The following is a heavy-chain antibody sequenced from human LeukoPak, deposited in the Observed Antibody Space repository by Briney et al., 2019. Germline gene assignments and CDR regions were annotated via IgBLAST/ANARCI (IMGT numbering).Heavy chain of an antibody. V-gene: IGHV4-39*01. D-gene: IGHD1-26*01. CDR3: ARGAYSGSYLYFDY. J-gene: IGHJ4*02. Sequence: SETLSLTCTVSGGSISSSSYYWGWIRQPPGKGLEWIGSIYYSGSTYYNPSLKSRVTISVDTSKNQFSLKLSSVTAADTAVYNCARGAYSGSYLYFDYWGQGTLVTVSS. CDR2: IYYSGST. CDR1: GGSISSSSYY.